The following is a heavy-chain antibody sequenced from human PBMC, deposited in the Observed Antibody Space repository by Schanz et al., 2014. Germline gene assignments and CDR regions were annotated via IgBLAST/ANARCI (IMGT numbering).Heavy chain of an antibody. D-gene: IGHD5-12*01. V-gene: IGHV4-31*03. J-gene: IGHJ4*02. CDR3: ARVRVGDGYLFEY. CDR1: GGSVNSGVYY. Sequence: QVQLQESGPGLVKPSQTLSLTCTVSGGSVNSGVYYWNWIRQHPGKGLEWIGYIYYSGNTYYNPSLRGRVSMSLDTSKNQFSLKLGSVSAADTAVYYCARVRVGDGYLFEYWGQGTLVTDSS. CDR2: IYYSGNT.